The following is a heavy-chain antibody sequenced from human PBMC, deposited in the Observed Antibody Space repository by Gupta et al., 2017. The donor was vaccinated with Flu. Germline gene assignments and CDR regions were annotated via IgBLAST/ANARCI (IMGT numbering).Heavy chain of an antibody. D-gene: IGHD3-22*01. CDR1: GGTFTSFS. V-gene: IGHV1-69*06. CDR2: IIPIFSTP. CDR3: ARGSAETFHYDSRGYRNDAFDI. Sequence: QVQLVQSGAEEKKTGSSVKVSCRASGGTFTSFSMNWVRQAPGQGLEWMGEIIPIFSTPHYAQTFQGRVTITAVISTTTAYMELSNLRPDDTAVYYCARGSAETFHYDSRGYRNDAFDIWGQGTMVTVSS. J-gene: IGHJ3*02.